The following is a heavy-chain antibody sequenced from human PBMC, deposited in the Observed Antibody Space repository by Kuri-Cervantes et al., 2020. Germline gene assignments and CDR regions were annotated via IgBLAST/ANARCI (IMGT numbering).Heavy chain of an antibody. CDR3: ARGLHSSSWTFYY. J-gene: IGHJ4*02. Sequence: SQTLSLTCAVYGGSFSGYYWSWIRQPPGKGLEWIGYTDSGGHTNYKPSLRSRVTISADTSKNQFSLELSSVTAADTAVYYCARGLHSSSWTFYYWGQGTLVTVSS. V-gene: IGHV4-59*01. D-gene: IGHD6-13*01. CDR1: GGSFSGYY. CDR2: TDSGGHT.